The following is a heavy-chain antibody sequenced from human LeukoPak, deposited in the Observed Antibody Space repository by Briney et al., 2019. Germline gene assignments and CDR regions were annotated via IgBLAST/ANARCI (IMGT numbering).Heavy chain of an antibody. D-gene: IGHD3-22*01. CDR3: AGGSLYYDSSGYKLGYFDY. CDR1: GGSISSYY. CDR2: INHSGST. Sequence: PSETLSLTCTVSGGSISSYYWSWIRQPPGKGLEWIGEINHSGSTNYNPSLKSRVTISVDTSKNQFSLKLSSVTAADTAVYYCAGGSLYYDSSGYKLGYFDYWGQGTLVTVSS. V-gene: IGHV4-34*01. J-gene: IGHJ4*02.